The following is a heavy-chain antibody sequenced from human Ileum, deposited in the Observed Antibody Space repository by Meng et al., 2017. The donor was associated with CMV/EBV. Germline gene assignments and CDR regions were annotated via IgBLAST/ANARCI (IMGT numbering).Heavy chain of an antibody. CDR2: INPSGGRT. J-gene: IGHJ6*02. Sequence: ASVKVSCKASGYTFTSYYIHWVRQAPGQGLEWMGIINPSGGRTTYAQKFQGRVTMTRDTSTSTAYMELRSLRSDDTAVYYCARMHCSSTSCYKSYYYYGMDVWGQGTTVTVSS. CDR3: ARMHCSSTSCYKSYYYYGMDV. V-gene: IGHV1-46*01. CDR1: GYTFTSYY. D-gene: IGHD2-2*02.